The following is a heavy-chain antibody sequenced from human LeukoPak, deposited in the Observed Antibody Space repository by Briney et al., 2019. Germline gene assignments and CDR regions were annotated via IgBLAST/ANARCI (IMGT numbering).Heavy chain of an antibody. CDR3: AREWLPLYYFDY. V-gene: IGHV1-2*02. D-gene: IGHD5-12*01. CDR1: GYTFTGYY. CDR2: INPDSGGT. Sequence: ASVKVSCKASGYTFTGYYIHWVRQAPGQGLEWMGWINPDSGGTNSAQMFQDRVTMTRDTSISTAYMELSRLRSDDTAVYYCAREWLPLYYFDYWGQGTLVTVSS. J-gene: IGHJ4*02.